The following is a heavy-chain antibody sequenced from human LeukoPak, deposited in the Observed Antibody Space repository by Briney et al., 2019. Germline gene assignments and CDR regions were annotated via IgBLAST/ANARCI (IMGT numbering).Heavy chain of an antibody. Sequence: PGRSLRLSCAASGFTFDDYAMHWVRQAPGKGLEWVSGISWNSGSIGYADSVKGRFTISRDNAKNSLYLQMNSLRAEDTALYYCAKASGSSWYVPLDYWGQGTTVTVSS. CDR3: AKASGSSWYVPLDY. CDR2: ISWNSGSI. J-gene: IGHJ4*03. D-gene: IGHD6-13*01. V-gene: IGHV3-9*01. CDR1: GFTFDDYA.